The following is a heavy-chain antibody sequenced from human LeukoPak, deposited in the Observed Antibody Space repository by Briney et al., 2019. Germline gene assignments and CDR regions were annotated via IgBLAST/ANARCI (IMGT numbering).Heavy chain of an antibody. J-gene: IGHJ4*02. Sequence: GGSLRLSCSGSGFTLSSYPMSWLGPAPGKGLEWVSAISGSGGRTYYADAVKGRFTISRANSTNTRYLQMTSLRAEDTAVYYCAKDSRSATTGDYWGQGTLVTVSS. V-gene: IGHV3-23*01. D-gene: IGHD4-17*01. CDR1: GFTLSSYP. CDR3: AKDSRSATTGDY. CDR2: ISGSGGRT.